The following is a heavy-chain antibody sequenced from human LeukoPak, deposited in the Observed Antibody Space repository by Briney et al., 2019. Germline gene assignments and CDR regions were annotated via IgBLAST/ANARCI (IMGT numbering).Heavy chain of an antibody. V-gene: IGHV1-46*01. D-gene: IGHD2-15*01. CDR1: GYTFTSYY. CDR2: INPSGGGT. Sequence: VASVKVSCKASGYTFTSYYMHWVRQAPGQGLEWMGIINPSGGGTSYAQKFQGRVTMTRDTSTSTVYMELSSLRSEDTAVYYCARDYSIAVSRQEYYFDYWGQGTLVTVSS. CDR3: ARDYSIAVSRQEYYFDY. J-gene: IGHJ4*02.